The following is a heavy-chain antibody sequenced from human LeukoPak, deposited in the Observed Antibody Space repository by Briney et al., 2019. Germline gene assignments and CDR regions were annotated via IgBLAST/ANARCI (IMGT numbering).Heavy chain of an antibody. D-gene: IGHD1-26*01. J-gene: IGHJ6*04. CDR2: LNSDGSSI. Sequence: PGVSLRLSCKVSGFTFSSYWMLWLRQARGKGLVWFSRLNSDGSSISYGDSVRGRFIISRDNAKHTLYLQNNTPTTDDSAVFYCPKAGYSGSYALDVWGKGTMVTVSS. V-gene: IGHV3-74*01. CDR3: PKAGYSGSYALDV. CDR1: GFTFSSYW.